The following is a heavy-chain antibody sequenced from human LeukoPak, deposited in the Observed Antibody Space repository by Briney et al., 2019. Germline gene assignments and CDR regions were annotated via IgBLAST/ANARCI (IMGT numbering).Heavy chain of an antibody. D-gene: IGHD3-3*01. Sequence: PSETLSLTCAVYGGSFSGYYWSWIRQPPGKGLEWIGEIHHNGSTNYNPSLKSRVTMSLDTSKNHFSLKLSSVTAADTAMYFCTRGVLEWSNWIDPWGQGTLVTVSS. J-gene: IGHJ5*02. CDR3: TRGVLEWSNWIDP. CDR2: IHHNGST. V-gene: IGHV4-34*01. CDR1: GGSFSGYY.